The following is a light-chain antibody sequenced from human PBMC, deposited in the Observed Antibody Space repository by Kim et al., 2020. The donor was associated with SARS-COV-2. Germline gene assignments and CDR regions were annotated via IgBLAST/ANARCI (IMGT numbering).Light chain of an antibody. Sequence: IQMTQSPSSLSASVRDRVTITCRASEDIRNDLGWYQQRPGKAPKLLIYAASILQSGVPSRFSGSGSGTDFTLTISSLQPEDFGTYYCLQDYNYPWTFGQGTKVDIK. V-gene: IGKV1-6*01. CDR2: AAS. J-gene: IGKJ1*01. CDR1: EDIRND. CDR3: LQDYNYPWT.